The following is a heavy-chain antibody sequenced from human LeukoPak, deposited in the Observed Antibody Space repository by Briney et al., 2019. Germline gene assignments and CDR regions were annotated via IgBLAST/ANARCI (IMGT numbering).Heavy chain of an antibody. CDR1: GGSFSGYY. CDR3: ARGNTMVRGVKIDYYGMDV. Sequence: KPSETLPLTCAVYGGSFSGYYWSWIRQPPGKGLEWIGEINHSGSTNYNPSLKSRVTISVDTSKNQFSLKLSSVTAADTAVYYCARGNTMVRGVKIDYYGMDVWGQGTTVTVSS. D-gene: IGHD3-10*01. J-gene: IGHJ6*02. V-gene: IGHV4-34*01. CDR2: INHSGST.